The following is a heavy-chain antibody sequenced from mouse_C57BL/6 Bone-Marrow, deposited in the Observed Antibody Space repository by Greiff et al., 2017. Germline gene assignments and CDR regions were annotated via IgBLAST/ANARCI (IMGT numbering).Heavy chain of an antibody. Sequence: VQLQQSGPELVKPGASVKISCKASGYTFTDYYMNWVKQSHGKSLEWIGDINPNNGGTSYNQKFKGKATLTVDKSSSTAYMGLRSLTSEDSAVYYCARAGYWGQGTTLTVSS. V-gene: IGHV1-26*01. CDR3: ARAGY. J-gene: IGHJ2*01. CDR1: GYTFTDYY. CDR2: INPNNGGT.